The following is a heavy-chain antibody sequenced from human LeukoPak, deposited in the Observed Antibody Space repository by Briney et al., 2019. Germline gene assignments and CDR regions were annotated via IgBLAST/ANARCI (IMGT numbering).Heavy chain of an antibody. J-gene: IGHJ4*02. Sequence: SQTLSLTCTVSGGSISSGGYYWSWIRQPPGKGLEWIGYIYHSGSTYYNPSLKSRVTISVDTSKNQFSLKLSSVTAADTAVYYCARFTMVRGVINFGYWGQGTLVTVSS. CDR1: GGSISSGGYY. CDR3: ARFTMVRGVINFGY. V-gene: IGHV4-30-2*01. CDR2: IYHSGST. D-gene: IGHD3-10*01.